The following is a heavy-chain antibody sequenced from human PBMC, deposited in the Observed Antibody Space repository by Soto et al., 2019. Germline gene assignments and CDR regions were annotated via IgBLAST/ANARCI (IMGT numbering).Heavy chain of an antibody. Sequence: EVQLLESGGGLVQPGGSLRLSCAASGFTFSSYAMRWVRQAPGKGLGWVSAISGSGGSTYYADSVKGRFTISRDNSKNTLYLQRNSLGAEDTAVYYCARRCRGSYYDYWGQGTLVTVSS. J-gene: IGHJ4*02. CDR1: GFTFSSYA. CDR2: ISGSGGST. D-gene: IGHD4-17*01. V-gene: IGHV3-23*01. CDR3: ARRCRGSYYDY.